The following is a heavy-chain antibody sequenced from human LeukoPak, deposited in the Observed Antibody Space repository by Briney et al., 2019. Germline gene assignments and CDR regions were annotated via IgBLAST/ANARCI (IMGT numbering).Heavy chain of an antibody. CDR2: IYTSGST. CDR1: GGSFSIYY. Sequence: PPETLSLTCTVSGGSFSIYYWSWIRQPAGKGLEWIGRIYTSGSTNYIPSLKSRVTMSVDTSKNQFPLKLSSVTAADTAVYYCARGRITMVRGVISNLLDYWGQGTLVTVSS. CDR3: ARGRITMVRGVISNLLDY. V-gene: IGHV4-4*07. J-gene: IGHJ4*02. D-gene: IGHD3-10*01.